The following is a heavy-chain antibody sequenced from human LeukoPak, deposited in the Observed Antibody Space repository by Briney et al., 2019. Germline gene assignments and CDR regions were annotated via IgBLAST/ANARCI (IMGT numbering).Heavy chain of an antibody. CDR3: GKTTVGYSSGQKPAWPVDY. J-gene: IGHJ4*02. D-gene: IGHD5-18*01. CDR2: IFGSGGSP. CDR1: GFTFGSHA. V-gene: IGHV3-23*01. Sequence: PGGSLRLSCEASGFTFGSHAMYWVRQAPGKGLEWVAGIFGSGGSPHYADPVKGRFTISRANSRNTVYLQINSLRAEDTAVYYCGKTTVGYSSGQKPAWPVDYWGQGTLVTVSS.